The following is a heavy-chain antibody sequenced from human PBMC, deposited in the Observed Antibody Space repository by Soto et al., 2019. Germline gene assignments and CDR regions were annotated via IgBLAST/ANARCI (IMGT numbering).Heavy chain of an antibody. CDR2: VRGNGDPP. CDR3: VKSRGGNNFDFFD. CDR1: GFTFSSYA. D-gene: IGHD5-12*01. J-gene: IGHJ4*02. V-gene: IGHV3-64D*06. Sequence: LRLSCSASGFTFSSYAMHWVRQAPGKGLEYVSGVRGNGDPPFYADSVKGRFTISRDNSKNTLYLQMSGLSADDTAVYYCVKSRGGNNFDFFDRGQGALVTVSS.